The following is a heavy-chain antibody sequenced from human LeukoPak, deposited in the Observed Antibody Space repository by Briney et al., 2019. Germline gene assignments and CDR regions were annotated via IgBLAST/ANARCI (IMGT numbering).Heavy chain of an antibody. CDR1: GVSISSSSYN. J-gene: IGHJ5*02. V-gene: IGHV4-39*07. D-gene: IGHD6-6*01. CDR3: AREGYSSSWDWFDP. Sequence: SETLSLTCTVSGVSISSSSYNWGWISQPPGKGLEWLGSIYCSGSTYFNPSLKSRVTISVDTSKNQFSLKLSSVTAADTAVYYCAREGYSSSWDWFDPWGQGTLVTVSS. CDR2: IYCSGST.